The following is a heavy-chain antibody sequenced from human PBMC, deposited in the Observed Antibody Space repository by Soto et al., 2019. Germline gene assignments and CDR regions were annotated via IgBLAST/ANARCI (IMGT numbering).Heavy chain of an antibody. Sequence: QVQLVQSGAEVKKPGASVKVSCKASGYTFINYYVHWMRQVPGQGPGWMGIINPLSGNTTYAQQFQGRVVMTRDTSTNTVYMELSSLRSEDTAVYYCARENRGYDGAHFATWGQGTLVTVSS. CDR3: ARENRGYDGAHFAT. V-gene: IGHV1-46*01. J-gene: IGHJ4*02. D-gene: IGHD3-3*01. CDR1: GYTFINYY. CDR2: INPLSGNT.